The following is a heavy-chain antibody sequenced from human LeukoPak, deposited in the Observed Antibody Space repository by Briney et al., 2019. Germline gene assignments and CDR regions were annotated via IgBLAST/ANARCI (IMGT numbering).Heavy chain of an antibody. J-gene: IGHJ6*02. CDR1: GFPFSSYA. V-gene: IGHV3-64D*09. CDR2: ISDSSGST. D-gene: IGHD2-15*01. CDR3: VRGYSFGPYGMDV. Sequence: GGSLRFSCSASGFPFSSYAMHWVRQAPGKGLEYVSAISDSSGSTYYADSVKGRFTISRDNSQNTLYLQMSSLRAEDTAVYFCVRGYSFGPYGMDVWGQGTTVTVSS.